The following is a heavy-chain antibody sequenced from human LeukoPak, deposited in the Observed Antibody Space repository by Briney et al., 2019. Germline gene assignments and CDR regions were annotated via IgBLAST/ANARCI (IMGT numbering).Heavy chain of an antibody. CDR2: IYHTGST. D-gene: IGHD5-24*01. J-gene: IGHJ5*02. CDR1: GYSISSGNY. Sequence: PSETLSLTCAVSGYSISSGNYWGWIRQPPGKGLEWIGSIYHTGSTYYNPSLKSRVTISVDTSKNQFSLKLNSVTAADTAVYYCARDKASLGPAQYNWFDPWGQGTLVTVSS. CDR3: ARDKASLGPAQYNWFDP. V-gene: IGHV4-38-2*02.